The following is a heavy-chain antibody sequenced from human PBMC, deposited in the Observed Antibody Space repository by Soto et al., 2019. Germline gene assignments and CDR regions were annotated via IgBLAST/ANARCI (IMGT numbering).Heavy chain of an antibody. Sequence: GGCLRLSCAASGFTFSDYNMNWVRQAPGKGLEWVSSISSSSTYIYYADSVKGRLTISRDNAENSLYLQMNSLRAEDTAVYFCTSVGGTRGENWNYGFSDYWGRGTLVTVSS. D-gene: IGHD1-7*01. CDR2: ISSSSTYI. CDR1: GFTFSDYN. J-gene: IGHJ4*02. V-gene: IGHV3-21*01. CDR3: TSVGGTRGENWNYGFSDY.